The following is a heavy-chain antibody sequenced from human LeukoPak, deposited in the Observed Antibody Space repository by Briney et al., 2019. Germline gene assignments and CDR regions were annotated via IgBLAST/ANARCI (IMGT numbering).Heavy chain of an antibody. V-gene: IGHV1-69-2*01. D-gene: IGHD3-22*01. Sequence: ASVKVSCKVSGYTFTDYYMHWVQQAPGKGLEWMGLVDPEDGETIYAEKFQGRVTITADTSTDTAYMELSSLRSEDTAVYYCATIGYYNEVYWRPGTLVTVSS. CDR2: VDPEDGET. CDR1: GYTFTDYY. CDR3: ATIGYYNEVY. J-gene: IGHJ4*02.